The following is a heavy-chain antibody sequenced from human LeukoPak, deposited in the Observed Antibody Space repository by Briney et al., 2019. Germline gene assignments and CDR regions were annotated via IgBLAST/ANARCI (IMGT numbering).Heavy chain of an antibody. J-gene: IGHJ6*03. CDR1: GGSISSYY. CDR3: ARGGPPGYYYDYYMDV. Sequence: PSETLSLTCTVSGGSISSYYWSWIRQPPGKGLEWIGYIYYSGYTNYNPSLKSRVTISVDTSKNQFSLKLSSVTAADTAVYFCARGGPPGYYYDYYMDVWGKGTTVTISS. V-gene: IGHV4-59*01. CDR2: IYYSGYT.